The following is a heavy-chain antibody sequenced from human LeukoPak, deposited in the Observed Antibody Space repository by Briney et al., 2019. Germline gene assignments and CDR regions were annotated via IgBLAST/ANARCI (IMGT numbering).Heavy chain of an antibody. CDR1: GGTFSSYA. Sequence: ASVTVSCKASGGTFSSYAISWVRQAPGQGLEWMGGIIPIFGTANYAQKFQGRVTITADGSTSTAYMELSSLRSEDTAVYYCARERWSESGSYFYYWGQGTLVTVSS. V-gene: IGHV1-69*01. D-gene: IGHD1-26*01. CDR3: ARERWSESGSYFYY. J-gene: IGHJ4*02. CDR2: IIPIFGTA.